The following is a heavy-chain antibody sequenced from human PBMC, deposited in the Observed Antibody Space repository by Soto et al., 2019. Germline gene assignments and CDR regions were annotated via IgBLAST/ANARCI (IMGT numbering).Heavy chain of an antibody. D-gene: IGHD1-7*01. CDR2: ISGSGGAT. CDR3: AKDLYNWNYEGFDY. J-gene: IGHJ4*02. CDR1: GFTFTSFA. Sequence: GGSLRLSCAASGFTFTSFAVSWGRQAPGKGLEWVSAISGSGGATYYADSVKGRFTVSRDNSKNTLYLQMNSLRAEDTAVYYCAKDLYNWNYEGFDYWGQGPLVTVS. V-gene: IGHV3-23*01.